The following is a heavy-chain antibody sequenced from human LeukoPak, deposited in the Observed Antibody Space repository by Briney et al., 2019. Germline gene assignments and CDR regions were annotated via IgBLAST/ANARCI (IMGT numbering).Heavy chain of an antibody. D-gene: IGHD6-13*01. CDR1: GGSISSSTYY. CDR2: IFYSGRT. Sequence: SETLSLTCTVSGGSISSSTYYWGWIRQPPGKGLEWIGSIFYSGRTYYNPSLKSRVTMSVDTSKNQFSLRLSSVNAVDTAVYYCARDILATSIAAPYYWGQGTLVTVSS. CDR3: ARDILATSIAAPYY. V-gene: IGHV4-39*07. J-gene: IGHJ4*02.